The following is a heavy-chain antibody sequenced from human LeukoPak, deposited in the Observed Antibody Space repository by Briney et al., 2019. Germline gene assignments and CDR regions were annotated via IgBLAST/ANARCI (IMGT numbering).Heavy chain of an antibody. D-gene: IGHD3-10*01. V-gene: IGHV3-48*03. CDR2: ISSSGKIT. Sequence: PGGSLRLSCAASGFTFSDYEMTWVRQAPGKGLEWISYISSSGKITSHADSVKGRFTISRDNAKNSLYLQMNSLRAEDTALYYCATRAGYGSGPDYWGQGTLVTVSS. J-gene: IGHJ4*02. CDR3: ATRAGYGSGPDY. CDR1: GFTFSDYE.